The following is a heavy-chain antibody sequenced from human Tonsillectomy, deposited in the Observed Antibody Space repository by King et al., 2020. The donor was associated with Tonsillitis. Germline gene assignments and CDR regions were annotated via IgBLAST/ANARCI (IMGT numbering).Heavy chain of an antibody. J-gene: IGHJ5*02. CDR1: GGSFSGYY. Sequence: QVQLQQWGAGLLKPSETLSLTCAVYGGSFSGYYWSWIRQPPGKGLEWIGEINHSGSTNYNPSLKSRVTISVDTSKNQFSLKLSSLTAADTAVYYCARGSLYYYGSGSYRRWFDPWGQGTLVTVSS. D-gene: IGHD3-10*01. CDR3: ARGSLYYYGSGSYRRWFDP. CDR2: INHSGST. V-gene: IGHV4-34*01.